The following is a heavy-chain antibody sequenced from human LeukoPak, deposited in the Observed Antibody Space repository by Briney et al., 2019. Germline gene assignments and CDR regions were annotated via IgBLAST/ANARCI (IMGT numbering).Heavy chain of an antibody. CDR1: GYSFTSYW. J-gene: IGHJ4*02. V-gene: IGHV5-10-1*01. CDR3: ARHGCSGGNCYPHFDY. Sequence: GESLKISCKGSGYSFTSYWISWVRQMPGKGLEWMGRIDPSDSYTNYSPSFQGHVTISADKSISTAYLQWSSLKASDTAMYYCARHGCSGGNCYPHFDYWGQGTLVTVSS. D-gene: IGHD2-15*01. CDR2: IDPSDSYT.